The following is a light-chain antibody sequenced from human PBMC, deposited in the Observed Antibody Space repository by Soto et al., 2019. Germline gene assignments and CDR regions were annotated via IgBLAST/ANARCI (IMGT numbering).Light chain of an antibody. CDR1: QSIISNF. J-gene: IGKJ2*01. Sequence: EIVLTQSPGTLSLSTGDTASLSCWASQSIISNFLAWYQQRRGQPPRLLIYDSSRRASGIPARFTGSGSGTAFTLTISRVEPEDSAVYYCQQTFHSPRTFGQGTRLEI. V-gene: IGKV3-20*01. CDR3: QQTFHSPRT. CDR2: DSS.